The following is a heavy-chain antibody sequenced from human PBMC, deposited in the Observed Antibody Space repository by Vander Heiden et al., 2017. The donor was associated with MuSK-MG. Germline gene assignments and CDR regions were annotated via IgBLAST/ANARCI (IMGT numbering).Heavy chain of an antibody. CDR1: GFTFSSYA. CDR2: TWYDGSNK. Sequence: QVQLVESGGGVVQPGRSLRLSCAASGFTFSSYAMHWVRQAPGKGLELGALTWYDGSNKYYAESVKGRFTISRDNSKSTLYLQMNSLRAEDTAVYYCARGTGHFDYWGQGTLVTVSS. J-gene: IGHJ4*02. V-gene: IGHV3-33*01. CDR3: ARGTGHFDY.